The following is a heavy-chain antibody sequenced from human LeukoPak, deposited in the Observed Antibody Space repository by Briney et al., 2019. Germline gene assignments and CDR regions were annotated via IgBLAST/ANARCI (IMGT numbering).Heavy chain of an antibody. CDR1: GLTFSSYW. CDR2: INHSGST. D-gene: IGHD2-15*01. CDR3: ASICSGGSCYSDY. J-gene: IGHJ4*02. Sequence: PGGSLRLSCEASGLTFSSYWMSWVRQPPGKGLEWIGEINHSGSTNYNPSLKSRVTISVDTSKNQFSLKLSSVTAADTAVYYCASICSGGSCYSDYWGQGTLVTVSS. V-gene: IGHV4-34*01.